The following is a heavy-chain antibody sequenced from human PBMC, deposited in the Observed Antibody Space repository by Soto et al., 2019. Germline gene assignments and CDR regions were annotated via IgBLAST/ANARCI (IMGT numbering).Heavy chain of an antibody. CDR3: AYDCTNGVCHDYYYGMDV. CDR1: GSTFSSYA. CDR2: ISGSGGST. J-gene: IGHJ6*02. D-gene: IGHD2-8*01. V-gene: IGHV3-23*01. Sequence: EVQLLESGGGLVQPGGSLRLSCAASGSTFSSYAMSWVRPAQGKGLEWVSAISGSGGSTYNADPVKGRFTIYKDNSKNTLYLNINSLKAENTAIYYCAYDCTNGVCHDYYYGMDVWGRGNTVTVS.